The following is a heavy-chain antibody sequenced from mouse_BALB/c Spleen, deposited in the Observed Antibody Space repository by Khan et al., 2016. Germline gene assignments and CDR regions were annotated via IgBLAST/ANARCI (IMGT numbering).Heavy chain of an antibody. CDR1: DYSFTAYF. CDR3: ARSGDYGTFAY. J-gene: IGHJ3*01. Sequence: VQLQQSGPELVKPGASVKISCKASDYSFTAYFMNWVMQSHGKSLEWIGRISPYNGDTFYNQKFKGKATLTVDQSSSTVHMELRSLASEDSAVYYCARSGDYGTFAYWGQGTLVTVSA. V-gene: IGHV1-20*02. CDR2: ISPYNGDT. D-gene: IGHD2-4*01.